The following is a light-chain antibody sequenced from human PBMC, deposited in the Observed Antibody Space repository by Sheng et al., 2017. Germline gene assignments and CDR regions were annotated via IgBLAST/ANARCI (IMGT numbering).Light chain of an antibody. CDR2: AAS. J-gene: IGKJ1*01. CDR3: QQSYSPLRT. CDR1: QDISNY. V-gene: IGKV1-39*01. Sequence: IQMTQSPSSLSASVGDGVTITCRPSQDISNYLNWYQHIPGKAPTLLIYAASNLQSGVPSRFSGSGSGTEFTLTIDNLKPEDFATYYCQQSYSPLRTFGQGTKVEIE.